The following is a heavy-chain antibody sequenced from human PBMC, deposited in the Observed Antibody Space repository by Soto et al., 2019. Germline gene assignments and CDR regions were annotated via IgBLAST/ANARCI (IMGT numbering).Heavy chain of an antibody. CDR2: INPNSGGT. Sequence: ASVKVSCKASGYTFTGYYMHWVRQAPGQGLEWMGWINPNSGGTNYAQKFQGRGTMTRDTSISTAYMELSRLRSDDTAVYYCASEYSTGYGMDVSGQGTTVTVSS. D-gene: IGHD6-25*01. CDR3: ASEYSTGYGMDV. J-gene: IGHJ6*02. CDR1: GYTFTGYY. V-gene: IGHV1-2*02.